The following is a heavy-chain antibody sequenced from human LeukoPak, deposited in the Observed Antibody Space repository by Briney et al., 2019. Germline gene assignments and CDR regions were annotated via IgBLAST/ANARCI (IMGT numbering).Heavy chain of an antibody. J-gene: IGHJ4*02. CDR2: INHSGTT. V-gene: IGHV4-34*01. CDR3: ARHGTYSSSWYGPFDY. Sequence: PSETLSLTCAVYGGSFSSYYWSWIRQSPGNGLEWIGEINHSGTTNYNPSLKSRVTISVDTSKNQFSLKLSSVTAADTAVYYCARHGTYSSSWYGPFDYWGQGTLVTVSS. D-gene: IGHD6-13*01. CDR1: GGSFSSYY.